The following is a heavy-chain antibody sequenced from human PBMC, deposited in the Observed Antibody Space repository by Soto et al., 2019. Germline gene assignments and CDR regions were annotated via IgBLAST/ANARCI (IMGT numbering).Heavy chain of an antibody. V-gene: IGHV4-30-2*01. CDR3: ARGMTTVTTFDY. J-gene: IGHJ4*02. D-gene: IGHD4-17*01. CDR2: IYHSGST. CDR1: GGSISSGGYS. Sequence: SETLSLTCAVSGGSISSGGYSCNWFRQPPGKGLERVGYIYHSGSTYYNPSLKSRVTISVDRSKNQFSLKLSSVTAADTAVYYCARGMTTVTTFDYWGQGTLVTVS.